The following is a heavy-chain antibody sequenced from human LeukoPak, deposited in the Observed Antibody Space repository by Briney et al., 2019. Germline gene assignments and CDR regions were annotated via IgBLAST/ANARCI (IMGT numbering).Heavy chain of an antibody. Sequence: SETLSLTCAVYGGSFSGYYWSWIRQPPGKGLEGIGEINHSGSTNYNPSLKSRVTISVDTSKNQFYLKLSSVTAADTAVYYCARGKGVRSRVLFPHYYYMDVWGKGTTVTVSS. CDR3: ARGKGVRSRVLFPHYYYMDV. J-gene: IGHJ6*03. D-gene: IGHD3-10*01. CDR1: GGSFSGYY. V-gene: IGHV4-34*01. CDR2: INHSGST.